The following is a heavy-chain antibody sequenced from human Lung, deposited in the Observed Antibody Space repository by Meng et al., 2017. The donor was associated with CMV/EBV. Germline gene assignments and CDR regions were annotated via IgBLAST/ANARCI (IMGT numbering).Heavy chain of an antibody. CDR3: ARVKRYCTGGSCSSTGYYGMDV. Sequence: ASVKVSXKASGYNFTGYYMHWVRQAPGQGLEWMGWINPNSGDTNYAQKFQGRVTMTGDTSITTAYMELSRLRSDDIAVYYCARVKRYCTGGSCSSTGYYGMDVWGQGTTVTVSS. CDR2: INPNSGDT. J-gene: IGHJ6*02. CDR1: GYNFTGYY. D-gene: IGHD2-15*01. V-gene: IGHV1-2*02.